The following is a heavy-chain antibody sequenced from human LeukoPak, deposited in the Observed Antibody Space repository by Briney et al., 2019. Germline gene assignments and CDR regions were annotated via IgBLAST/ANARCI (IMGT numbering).Heavy chain of an antibody. CDR3: ARETYSNYLYYFDY. D-gene: IGHD4-11*01. CDR1: GGTFSSYA. CDR2: IIPIFGTA. V-gene: IGHV1-69*13. J-gene: IGHJ4*02. Sequence: GASVKVSCKASGGTFSSYAISWVRQAPGQGLEWMGGIIPIFGTANYAQKFQGRVTITADESTSTAYMELSSLRSEDTAVYYCARETYSNYLYYFDYWGQGTLVAVSS.